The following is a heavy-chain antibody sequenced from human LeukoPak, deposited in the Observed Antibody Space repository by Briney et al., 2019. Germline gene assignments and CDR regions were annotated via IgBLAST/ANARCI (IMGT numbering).Heavy chain of an antibody. Sequence: SETLSLTCTVSGGSVSSNTHHWGWIRQPPGKGLERIGSVYYLGSTYYNPSLKSRVTISVDTSKNHFSLKVRSVTAAGTAVYYYARQVEKNYGDWFDPWGQGTLVTVSS. CDR1: GGSVSSNTHH. CDR2: VYYLGST. CDR3: ARQVEKNYGDWFDP. J-gene: IGHJ5*02. D-gene: IGHD3-16*01. V-gene: IGHV4-39*01.